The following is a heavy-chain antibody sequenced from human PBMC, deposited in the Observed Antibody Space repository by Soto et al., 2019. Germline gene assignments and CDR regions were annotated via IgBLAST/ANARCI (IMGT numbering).Heavy chain of an antibody. Sequence: QVQLVQSGAEVKKPGASVKVSCKASGYTFISYGISWVRQAPGQGLEWMGWISAYNGNTNYAQKLQARVTMTTDTSTSTAYIELRSLRSDDTAVYYCARYCSGGSCYSGPFGYYYYYMDVWGKGTTVTVSS. CDR3: ARYCSGGSCYSGPFGYYYYYMDV. D-gene: IGHD2-15*01. CDR2: ISAYNGNT. CDR1: GYTFISYG. J-gene: IGHJ6*03. V-gene: IGHV1-18*01.